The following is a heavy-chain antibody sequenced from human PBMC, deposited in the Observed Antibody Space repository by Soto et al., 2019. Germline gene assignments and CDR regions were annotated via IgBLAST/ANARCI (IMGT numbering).Heavy chain of an antibody. D-gene: IGHD2-15*01. J-gene: IGHJ4*02. CDR3: STPVLDY. CDR1: SHTFISYG. V-gene: IGHV1-18*04. Sequence: QVQLVQSGAEVKKPGASVKVSCKASSHTFISYGINWVRQAPGQGLEWMGWISDYDGYTTYAQKLQGRVTMTTDTSTSTVYMELRSLKSDDTAVYYCSTPVLDYWGQGTLVTFSS. CDR2: ISDYDGYT.